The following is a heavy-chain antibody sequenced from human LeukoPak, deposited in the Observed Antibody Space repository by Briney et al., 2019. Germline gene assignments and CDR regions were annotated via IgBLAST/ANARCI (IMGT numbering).Heavy chain of an antibody. CDR3: AHRRHYYDSSGYDIYDAFDI. Sequence: ESGPTLVKPTQTLTLTCTFSGFSLSTSGVGVGWIRQPPGKALEWLALIYWDDDKRYSPSLKSRLTITKDNSKNQVVLTMTNMDPVDTATYYCAHRRHYYDSSGYDIYDAFDIWGQGTMVTVSS. V-gene: IGHV2-5*02. CDR1: GFSLSTSGVG. CDR2: IYWDDDK. J-gene: IGHJ3*02. D-gene: IGHD3-22*01.